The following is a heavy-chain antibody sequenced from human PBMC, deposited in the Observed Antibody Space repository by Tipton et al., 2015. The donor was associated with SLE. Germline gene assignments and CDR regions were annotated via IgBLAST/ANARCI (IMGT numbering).Heavy chain of an antibody. V-gene: IGHV3-23*01. J-gene: IGHJ3*02. CDR2: MSGSGNNT. D-gene: IGHD4-17*01. Sequence: AVSGFTFNKYAMSWVRQAPGKGLEWVSSMSGSGNNTYYADSVKGRFTISRDNAKNSLYLQMNSLRAEDTAVYYCARERSDDAFDIWGQGTLVTVSS. CDR1: GFTFNKYA. CDR3: ARERSDDAFDI.